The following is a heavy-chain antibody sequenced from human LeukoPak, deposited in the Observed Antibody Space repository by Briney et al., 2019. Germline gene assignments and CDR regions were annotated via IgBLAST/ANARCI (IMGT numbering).Heavy chain of an antibody. Sequence: PSGTLSLTCTVSGRSVTDYFWSWIRQPPGKGLDWIGYKYYSGSPNYNPSLKRRVNISVDTSKHQVSLKLSSVTAADTAVYYCARVSDFWSGRNWFDPWGQGTLVTVSS. J-gene: IGHJ5*02. CDR2: KYYSGSP. CDR3: ARVSDFWSGRNWFDP. V-gene: IGHV4-59*02. CDR1: GRSVTDYF. D-gene: IGHD3-3*01.